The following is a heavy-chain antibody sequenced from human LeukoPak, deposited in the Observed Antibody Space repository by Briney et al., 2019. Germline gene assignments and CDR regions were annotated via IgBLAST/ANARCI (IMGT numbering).Heavy chain of an antibody. CDR2: ISSTSTVI. CDR3: ARNLPAADY. D-gene: IGHD2-2*01. J-gene: IGHJ4*02. Sequence: GGSLRLSCAASGSTFSSHTMNWVRQAPGKGLEWVSYISSTSTVIYYADSVKGRFTIPRDNAKNSLYLQMNSLRAEDTAVYYCARNLPAADYWGRGTLVTVSS. CDR1: GSTFSSHT. V-gene: IGHV3-48*04.